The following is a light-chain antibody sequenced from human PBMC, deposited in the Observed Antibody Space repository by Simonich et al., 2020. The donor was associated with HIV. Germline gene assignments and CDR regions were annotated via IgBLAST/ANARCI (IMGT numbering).Light chain of an antibody. V-gene: IGKV3-11*01. CDR2: DAS. Sequence: EIVMTQSPATLSVSPGERATLSCRASQSISANLAWYQQKPGQAPRLLIYDASNRATGIPARFSGSGSGTDFTLIISSLEPDDFAIYYCQQRTNWPLTFGPGTKVDI. CDR1: QSISAN. J-gene: IGKJ3*01. CDR3: QQRTNWPLT.